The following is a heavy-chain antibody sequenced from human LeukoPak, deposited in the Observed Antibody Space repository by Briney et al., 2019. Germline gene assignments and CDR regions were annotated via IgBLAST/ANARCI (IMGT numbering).Heavy chain of an antibody. CDR1: GGSFSGYF. Sequence: SETLSLTCADYGGSFSGYFWTRIRQPPGKGLEWIGEINHSGSTNYSPSLKSRVTMSLDTSKNQFSLKLNSVTAADTAVYYCVRDRDGSHDYWGQGTQVTVSS. D-gene: IGHD1-26*01. J-gene: IGHJ4*02. CDR3: VRDRDGSHDY. V-gene: IGHV4-34*01. CDR2: INHSGST.